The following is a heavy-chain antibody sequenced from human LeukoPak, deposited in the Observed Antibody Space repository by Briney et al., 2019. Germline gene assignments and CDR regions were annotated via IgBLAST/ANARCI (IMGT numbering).Heavy chain of an antibody. Sequence: SETLSLTCTVSGGSLSSYYWSWIRQPPGKGLEWIGYIYYSGSTNYNPSLKSRVTRSVDTSKNQFSLKLSSVTAADTAVYYCARGRRGTIFGVVTSNGYLYYYYYMDVWGKGTPVTVSS. D-gene: IGHD3-3*01. CDR1: GGSLSSYY. CDR2: IYYSGST. J-gene: IGHJ6*03. CDR3: ARGRRGTIFGVVTSNGYLYYYYYMDV. V-gene: IGHV4-59*01.